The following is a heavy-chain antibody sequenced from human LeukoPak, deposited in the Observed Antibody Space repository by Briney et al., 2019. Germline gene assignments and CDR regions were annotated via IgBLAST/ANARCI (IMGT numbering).Heavy chain of an antibody. CDR2: LCSGESA. CDR1: GFTVSTNY. V-gene: IGHV3-53*01. D-gene: IGHD3-10*01. J-gene: IGHJ2*01. CDR3: ARVGDHYHWYLDV. Sequence: GGSLRLSCAASGFTVSTNYMNWVRQAPGRGLEWVSILCSGESAYYADSVKGRFTVSRDSSKNTLFLQMNALKAEDTAVYYCARVGDHYHWYLDVWGRGTLVTVSS.